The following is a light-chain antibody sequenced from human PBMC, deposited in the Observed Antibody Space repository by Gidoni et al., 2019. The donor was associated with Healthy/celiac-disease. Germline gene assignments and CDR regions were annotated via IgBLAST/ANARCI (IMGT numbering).Light chain of an antibody. CDR1: QDISNY. CDR3: QQYDNLPFT. Sequence: MTQSPSSLSASVGDRVTITCQASQDISNYLNWYQQKPGKAPKLLIYDASHLETGVPSRFSGSGSGTDFTFTISSLQPEDIATYYCQQYDNLPFTFGPGTKVDIK. V-gene: IGKV1-33*01. J-gene: IGKJ3*01. CDR2: DAS.